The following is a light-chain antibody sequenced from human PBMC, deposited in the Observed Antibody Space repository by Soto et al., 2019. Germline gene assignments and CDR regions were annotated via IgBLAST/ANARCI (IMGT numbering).Light chain of an antibody. CDR1: QSVSSSH. CDR3: KKYGYSPIT. CDR2: AAS. Sequence: EIVSQQSLGTLSLSPGARSALSRRVSQSVSSSHLAWYQHKPGQATRLLIYAASSRATGSPDRFSGGGSGTDFTLTISRLEPEEFAVYYCKKYGYSPITVGKGKRLEI. J-gene: IGKJ5*01. V-gene: IGKV3-20*01.